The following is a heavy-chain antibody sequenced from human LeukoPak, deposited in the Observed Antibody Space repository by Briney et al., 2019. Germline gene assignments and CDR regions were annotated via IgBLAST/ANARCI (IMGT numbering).Heavy chain of an antibody. J-gene: IGHJ6*03. CDR1: GGSISSSSYY. Sequence: PSETLSLTCTVSGGSISSSSYYWGWIRQPPGKGLEWIGNIYYSGSTYYNPSLKSRVTISVDTSKNQFSLKLSSVTAADTAVYYCARDGASMVRGVMYYYYYMDVWGKGTTVTVSS. CDR2: IYYSGST. CDR3: ARDGASMVRGVMYYYYYMDV. D-gene: IGHD3-10*01. V-gene: IGHV4-39*07.